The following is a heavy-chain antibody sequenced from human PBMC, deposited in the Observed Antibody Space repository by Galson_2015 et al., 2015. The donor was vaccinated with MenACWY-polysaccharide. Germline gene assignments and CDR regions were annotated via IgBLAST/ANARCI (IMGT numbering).Heavy chain of an antibody. D-gene: IGHD1-1*01. CDR2: ISSKGNGYAT. J-gene: IGHJ4*02. Sequence: SLRLSCAASGLTFSGSFIHWVRQASGKGLDWIGRISSKGNGYATAYAASVNGRFTVSRDDSKTTAYLQMNSLKTEDTAVYYCTIDVSFTNGGYWGQGTLVTVSS. CDR1: GLTFSGSF. CDR3: TIDVSFTNGGY. V-gene: IGHV3-73*01.